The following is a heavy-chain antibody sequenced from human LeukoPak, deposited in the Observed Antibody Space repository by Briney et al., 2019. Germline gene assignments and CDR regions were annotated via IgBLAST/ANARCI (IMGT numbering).Heavy chain of an antibody. V-gene: IGHV4-4*02. D-gene: IGHD5-18*01. CDR2: IYHSGST. Sequence: SGTLSLTCAVSGGTISSSNWWCWVRQPPGEGLGWFGEIYHSGSTNYNPSLKSRVTISVDKSKNQFSLKLSTVAAADTAVYCARDLGYSYGSWIDYWGQGTLVTVSS. J-gene: IGHJ4*02. CDR1: GGTISSSNW. CDR3: ARDLGYSYGSWIDY.